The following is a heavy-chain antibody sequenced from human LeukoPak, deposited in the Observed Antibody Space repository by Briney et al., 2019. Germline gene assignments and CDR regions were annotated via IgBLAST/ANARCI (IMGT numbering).Heavy chain of an antibody. CDR1: GFTFSTYG. V-gene: IGHV3-33*01. CDR2: IWYDGSNK. CDR3: ARAKDNSGRDGFDI. D-gene: IGHD6-19*01. J-gene: IGHJ3*02. Sequence: GGSLRLSCAASGFTFSTYGIHWVRQAPGKGLEWVAVIWYDGSNKYYADSVEGRFTISRDNSKNTLYLQMNSLRAEDTAVYYCARAKDNSGRDGFDIWGQGTMVTVSS.